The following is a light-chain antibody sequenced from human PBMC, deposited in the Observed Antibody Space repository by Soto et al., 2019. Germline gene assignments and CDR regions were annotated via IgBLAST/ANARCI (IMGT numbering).Light chain of an antibody. CDR2: GTS. V-gene: IGKV3-20*01. CDR1: QSVSTSN. Sequence: ETVLTQSPGTLSLSPGERATLSCRASQSVSTSNLAWYQQRPGQAPRLLIYGTSSRATGIPDRFSGSGSGTDFTLTISRLEPEDFAVYYCQQFDYSLWTFGQGTNVEIK. CDR3: QQFDYSLWT. J-gene: IGKJ1*01.